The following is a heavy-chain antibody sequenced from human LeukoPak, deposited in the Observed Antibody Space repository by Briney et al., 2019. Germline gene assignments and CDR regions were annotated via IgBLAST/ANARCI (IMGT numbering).Heavy chain of an antibody. J-gene: IGHJ4*02. D-gene: IGHD3-3*01. V-gene: IGHV1-18*04. CDR1: GYTFTGYY. CDR3: ARATAVGILEWLSH. CDR2: ISAYNGNT. Sequence: ASVKVSCKASGYTFTGYYMHWVRQAPGQGLEWMGWISAYNGNTNYAQKLQGRVTMTTDTSTSTAYMELRSLRSDDTAVYYCARATAVGILEWLSHWGQGTLVTVSS.